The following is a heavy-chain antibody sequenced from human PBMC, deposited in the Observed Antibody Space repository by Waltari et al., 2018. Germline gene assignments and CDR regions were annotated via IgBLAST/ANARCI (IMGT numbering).Heavy chain of an antibody. CDR3: ARGVYYGSGSYLFDP. J-gene: IGHJ5*02. Sequence: QVQLVQSGAEVQKPAASVKVSCKASGYPFTSYDSNWVLLAPGHWLEWLGWMNHNSGNTGYAQKFQGRVTITRNTAISTAYMELSSLRSEDTAVYYCARGVYYGSGSYLFDPWGQGTLVTVSS. CDR2: MNHNSGNT. V-gene: IGHV1-8*03. CDR1: GYPFTSYD. D-gene: IGHD3-10*01.